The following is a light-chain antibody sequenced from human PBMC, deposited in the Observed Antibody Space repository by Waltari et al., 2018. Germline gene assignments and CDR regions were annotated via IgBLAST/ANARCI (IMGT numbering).Light chain of an antibody. J-gene: IGKJ2*03. Sequence: DIQMTQSPSTLSASVGDRVTITCRASHSISIWLAWYQPKPGRAPKLLIYQTSILESGVPSRFSGSASGTEFTLTISSLQPDDFATYYCQHYSSYSSFGQGTKLEI. CDR2: QTS. CDR3: QHYSSYSS. CDR1: HSISIW. V-gene: IGKV1-5*03.